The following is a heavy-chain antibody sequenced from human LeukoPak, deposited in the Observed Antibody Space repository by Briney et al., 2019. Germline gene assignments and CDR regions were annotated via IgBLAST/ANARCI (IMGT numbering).Heavy chain of an antibody. Sequence: PGGSLRLSCAASGFTFSSYSMNWVRQAPGKGLEWVANIKQDGSEKYYVDSVKGRFTISRDNAKNSLYLQMNSLRAEDTAVYYCARGRLWFGELSAAFDIWGQGTMVTVSS. CDR1: GFTFSSYS. CDR3: ARGRLWFGELSAAFDI. CDR2: IKQDGSEK. D-gene: IGHD3-10*01. V-gene: IGHV3-7*04. J-gene: IGHJ3*02.